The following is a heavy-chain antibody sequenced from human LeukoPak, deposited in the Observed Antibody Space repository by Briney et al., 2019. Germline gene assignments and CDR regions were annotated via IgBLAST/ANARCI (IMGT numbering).Heavy chain of an antibody. D-gene: IGHD7-27*01. CDR3: AKDTNWDPGSLSFDY. CDR1: GFTFDDYA. J-gene: IGHJ4*02. CDR2: ISWNSGSI. Sequence: GRSLRLSCAASGFTFDDYAMHWVRQAPGKGLEWVSGISWNSGSIGYADSVKGRFTISRDNAKNSLYLQMNSLRAEDMALYYCAKDTNWDPGSLSFDYWGQGTLVTVSS. V-gene: IGHV3-9*03.